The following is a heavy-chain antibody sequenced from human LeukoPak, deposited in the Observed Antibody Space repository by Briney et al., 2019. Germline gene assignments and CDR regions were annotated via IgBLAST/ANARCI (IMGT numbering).Heavy chain of an antibody. CDR2: INPNSGGT. D-gene: IGHD6-19*01. CDR3: AREGEAVAGTLIDY. J-gene: IGHJ4*02. V-gene: IGHV1-2*02. CDR1: GYTFTGYY. Sequence: ASVKVSCKASGYTFTGYYMHLVRQAPGQGLEWMGWINPNSGGTNYAQKFQGRVTMTRDTSISTAYMELSRLRSDDTAVYYCAREGEAVAGTLIDYWGQGTLVTVSS.